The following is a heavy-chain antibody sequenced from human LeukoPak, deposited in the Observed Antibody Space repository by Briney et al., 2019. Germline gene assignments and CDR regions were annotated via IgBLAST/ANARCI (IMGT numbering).Heavy chain of an antibody. Sequence: AASVKVSCKASGYTFTSYGISWVRQAPGQGLEWMGWISAYNGNTNYAQKLQGRVTMTTDTSTSTAYMELRSLRSDDTAVYYCARGSPPRRNYDSRGYYSYYFDYWGQGTPVTVSS. CDR1: GYTFTSYG. CDR3: ARGSPPRRNYDSRGYYSYYFDY. V-gene: IGHV1-18*01. J-gene: IGHJ4*02. D-gene: IGHD3-22*01. CDR2: ISAYNGNT.